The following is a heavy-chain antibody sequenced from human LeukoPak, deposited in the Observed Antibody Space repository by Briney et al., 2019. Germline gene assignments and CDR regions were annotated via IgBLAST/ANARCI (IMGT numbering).Heavy chain of an antibody. CDR1: GYTFTGYY. J-gene: IGHJ4*02. V-gene: IGHV1-2*02. CDR2: INPNSGGT. D-gene: IGHD1-14*01. CDR3: ATPKPAEAISTGFDY. Sequence: GASVKVSCKASGYTFTGYYMHWVRQAPGQGLEWMGWINPNSGGTNYAQKFQGRVTMTRDTSISTAYMELSRLRSDDTAVYYCATPKPAEAISTGFDYWGQGTLVTVSS.